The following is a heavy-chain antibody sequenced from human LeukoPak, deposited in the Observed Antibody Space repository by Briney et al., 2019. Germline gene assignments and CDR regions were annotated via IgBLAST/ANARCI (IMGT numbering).Heavy chain of an antibody. Sequence: GASVKVSCKASGGTFSSYAISWVRQAPGQGLEWMGGIIPIFGTANYAQKFQGRVTITADESTSTAYMELSSLRSEDTAVYYCARALYSGSSPGWFDPWGQGTLVTVSS. CDR1: GGTFSSYA. CDR2: IIPIFGTA. CDR3: ARALYSGSSPGWFDP. V-gene: IGHV1-69*13. J-gene: IGHJ5*02. D-gene: IGHD1-26*01.